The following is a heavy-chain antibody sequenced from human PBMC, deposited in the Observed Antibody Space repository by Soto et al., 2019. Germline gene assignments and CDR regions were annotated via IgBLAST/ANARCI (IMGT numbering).Heavy chain of an antibody. CDR1: SAPITKYY. Sequence: LSLTCTVSSAPITKYYWGWVRQAPGRGLEWIGFTHHSGYISYSPSLKSRVTISVDTSKNQFSLKLSSVTAADTAVYYCARGRAEYSGYQHDYWGQGTLVTVSS. CDR2: THHSGYI. J-gene: IGHJ4*02. D-gene: IGHD5-12*01. CDR3: ARGRAEYSGYQHDY. V-gene: IGHV4-59*12.